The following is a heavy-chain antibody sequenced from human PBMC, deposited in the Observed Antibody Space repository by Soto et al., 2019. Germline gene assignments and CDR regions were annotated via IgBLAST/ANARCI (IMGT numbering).Heavy chain of an antibody. Sequence: QVQLVQSGGEVKKPGASVKVSCKASGYTFTIYGINWVRQAPGQGLEWMGWISPDNGNTNYAQKLQGRTPITTDTSTSTAYMELRSLRSDDTAVYYCARALGYSGYAGMDVWGQGTTVTVSS. CDR2: ISPDNGNT. V-gene: IGHV1-18*01. D-gene: IGHD5-12*01. J-gene: IGHJ6*02. CDR3: ARALGYSGYAGMDV. CDR1: GYTFTIYG.